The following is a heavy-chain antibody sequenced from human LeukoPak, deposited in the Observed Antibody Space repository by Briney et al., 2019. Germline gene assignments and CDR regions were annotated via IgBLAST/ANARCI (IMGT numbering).Heavy chain of an antibody. Sequence: GGSLRLSCAASGFTVSGTHMSWVRQAPGKGLEWVSAMYTGGTTYYADSVKGRFTISRDNSRNTLFLHMSSLRADDTAVYYCAKDEAASGGGLASWGQGTLVTVSS. CDR3: AKDEAASGGGLAS. CDR2: MYTGGTT. V-gene: IGHV3-53*01. D-gene: IGHD6-25*01. CDR1: GFTVSGTH. J-gene: IGHJ4*02.